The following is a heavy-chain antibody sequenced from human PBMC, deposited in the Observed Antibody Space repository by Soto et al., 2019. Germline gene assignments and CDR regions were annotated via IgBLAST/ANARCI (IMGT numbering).Heavy chain of an antibody. J-gene: IGHJ6*04. CDR1: GGSSSGYY. Sequence: PSETLSLTCAVYGGSSSGYYWIWIRQPPGQGLEWIGEINHSGSTTYNPSIKSRVTIAVDTCKNQFSLKLSSVTAADTAGYYCARIIGGCSCGSCRLTVYGMGVWSEGTTVTVSS. CDR3: ARIIGGCSCGSCRLTVYGMGV. D-gene: IGHD2-15*01. CDR2: INHSGST. V-gene: IGHV4-34*01.